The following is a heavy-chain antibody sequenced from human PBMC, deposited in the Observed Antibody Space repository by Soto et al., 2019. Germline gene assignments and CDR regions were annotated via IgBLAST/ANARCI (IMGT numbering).Heavy chain of an antibody. CDR1: GYTFTSYA. Sequence: ASVKVSCKASGYTFTSYAMHWVRQAPGQRLEWMGWINACNGNTKYSQKFQGRVTITRDTSASTAYMELSSLRSEDTAVYYCARPAYGDYEYFQHWGQGTLVTVSS. CDR3: ARPAYGDYEYFQH. V-gene: IGHV1-3*01. J-gene: IGHJ1*01. D-gene: IGHD4-17*01. CDR2: INACNGNT.